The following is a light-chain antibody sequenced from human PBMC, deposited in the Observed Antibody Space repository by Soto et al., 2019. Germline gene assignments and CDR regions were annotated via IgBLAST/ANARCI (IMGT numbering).Light chain of an antibody. J-gene: IGLJ1*01. V-gene: IGLV2-11*01. Sequence: QSVLTQPRSVSGSPGQSVTIYCSGTSIDVDDYVSWYQQHPGKAPKVIIYDVTERPSGVPDRFSGSKSGNAASLTVSGLHAEDEADYYCCAHVGSSTYVFGSGTKVTVL. CDR2: DVT. CDR3: CAHVGSSTYV. CDR1: SIDVDDY.